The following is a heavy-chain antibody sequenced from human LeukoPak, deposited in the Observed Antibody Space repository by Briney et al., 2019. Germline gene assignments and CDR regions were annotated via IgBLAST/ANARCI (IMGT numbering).Heavy chain of an antibody. Sequence: SETLSLTCTVSGGSISSYYWSWIRQPPGKGPEWIGYIYYSGSTYYNPSLKSRVTIAVETSKNQFSLKLSSVTAADKAVYYCARSCRILDIVATIRARLGGDGFDIWGQGTMVTVSS. D-gene: IGHD5-12*01. CDR2: IYYSGST. CDR3: ARSCRILDIVATIRARLGGDGFDI. CDR1: GGSISSYY. V-gene: IGHV4-59*12. J-gene: IGHJ3*02.